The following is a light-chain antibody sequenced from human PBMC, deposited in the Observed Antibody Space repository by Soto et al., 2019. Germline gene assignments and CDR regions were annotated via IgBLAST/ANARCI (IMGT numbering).Light chain of an antibody. J-gene: IGKJ4*01. Sequence: DLEMTQSPSSLSASVGDRVTIACRASQSISNYLNWYQHKPGKVPKLLIYAASSLQSGVPTRFSGSGAGTDVTLAISSLQPEGFATYYCQHGYGTPLTFGGGTKVEIK. CDR1: QSISNY. V-gene: IGKV1-39*01. CDR2: AAS. CDR3: QHGYGTPLT.